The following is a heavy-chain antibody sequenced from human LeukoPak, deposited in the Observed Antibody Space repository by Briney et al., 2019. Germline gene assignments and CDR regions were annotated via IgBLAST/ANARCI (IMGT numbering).Heavy chain of an antibody. Sequence: SETLSLTCTVSGGSIRSSYYYWGWIRQPPGKGLEWIGSIYDSGSTYYNPSLKSRVTISVDTSKNQFSLKLNSVTAADTAVYYCARAPRYGSGSPTDYWGQGTLVTVSS. CDR3: ARAPRYGSGSPTDY. CDR1: GGSIRSSYYY. D-gene: IGHD3-10*01. J-gene: IGHJ4*02. V-gene: IGHV4-39*01. CDR2: IYDSGST.